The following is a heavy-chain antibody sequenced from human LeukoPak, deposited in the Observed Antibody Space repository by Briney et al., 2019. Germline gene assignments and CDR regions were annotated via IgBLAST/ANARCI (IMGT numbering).Heavy chain of an antibody. CDR2: IIPIFGTA. CDR1: GGTFSSYA. V-gene: IGHV1-69*05. CDR3: ARSTTGDWDYYYYYMTS. Sequence: ASVKVSCKASGGTFSSYAISWVRQAPGQGLEWMRGIIPIFGTANYAQKFQGRVTITTDESTSTAYMELSSLRSEDTAVYYCARSTTGDWDYYYYYMTSGAKGPRSPSP. J-gene: IGHJ6*03. D-gene: IGHD2-21*02.